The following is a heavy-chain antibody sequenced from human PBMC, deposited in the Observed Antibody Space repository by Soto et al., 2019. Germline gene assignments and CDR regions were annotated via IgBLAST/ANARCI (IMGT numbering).Heavy chain of an antibody. D-gene: IGHD6-19*01. V-gene: IGHV3-7*05. J-gene: IGHJ6*02. CDR3: ARGIVAGTLGWVYYYYGMDV. CDR1: GFTLSSYR. Sequence: PWGSLRLCCASSGFTLSSYRISWVLRDPRKRLEWVANRKQDGSEKYYVESVKGRFTISRDNAKNSLYLQMNSLRAEDTTVYYCARGIVAGTLGWVYYYYGMDVWGQGTTVTVYS. CDR2: RKQDGSEK.